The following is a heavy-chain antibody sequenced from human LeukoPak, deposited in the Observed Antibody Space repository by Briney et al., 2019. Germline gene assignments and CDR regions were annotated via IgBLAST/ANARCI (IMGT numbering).Heavy chain of an antibody. J-gene: IGHJ4*02. CDR3: ARQTGSGLFMLR. Sequence: GSLRLSCAASGFSFSNYNMNWVRQAPGKGLEWIGSIYYSGNTYYNASLKSQVSISIDTSKNQFSLRLTSVTAADTAVYYCARQTGSGLFMLRGGQGTLVTVSS. V-gene: IGHV4-39*01. CDR1: GFSFSNYN. D-gene: IGHD3/OR15-3a*01. CDR2: IYYSGNT.